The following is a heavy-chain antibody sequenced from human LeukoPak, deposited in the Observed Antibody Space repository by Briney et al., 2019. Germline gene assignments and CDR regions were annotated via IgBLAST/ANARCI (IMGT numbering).Heavy chain of an antibody. V-gene: IGHV3-74*01. CDR1: GFTFSSYW. D-gene: IGHD3-10*01. CDR2: INSDGSST. CDR3: ARVYYYGSGSYYPDI. Sequence: GGSLRLSCAASGFTFSSYWMHWVRQASGKGLVWVSRINSDGSSTSYADSVKGRFTISRDNAKNALYLQMNSLRAEDTAVYYCARVYYYGSGSYYPDIWGQGTMVTVSS. J-gene: IGHJ3*02.